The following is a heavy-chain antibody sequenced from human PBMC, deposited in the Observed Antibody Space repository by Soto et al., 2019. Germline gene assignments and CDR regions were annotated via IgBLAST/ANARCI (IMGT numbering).Heavy chain of an antibody. J-gene: IGHJ6*03. CDR1: GFTFSSYS. V-gene: IGHV3-48*01. CDR3: AIQPPNYDFWSGPDMDV. CDR2: ISSSSSTI. Sequence: GGSLRLSCAASGFTFSSYSMNWVRQAPGKGLEWVSYISSSSSTIYYADSVKGRFTISRDNAKNSLYLQMNSLRAEDTAVYYCAIQPPNYDFWSGPDMDVWGKGTTVTVSS. D-gene: IGHD3-3*01.